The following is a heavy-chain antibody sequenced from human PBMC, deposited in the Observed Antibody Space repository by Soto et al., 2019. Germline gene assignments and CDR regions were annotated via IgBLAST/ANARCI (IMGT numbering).Heavy chain of an antibody. J-gene: IGHJ4*02. D-gene: IGHD5-12*01. Sequence: PGESLKISCKGSGYSFTSYWISWVRQMPGKGLEWMERIDPSDSYTNYSPSFQGHVAISADKSISTAYLQWSSLKASDTAMYYCASHSGYDEPYFDYWGQGTLVTVSS. V-gene: IGHV5-10-1*01. CDR1: GYSFTSYW. CDR3: ASHSGYDEPYFDY. CDR2: IDPSDSYT.